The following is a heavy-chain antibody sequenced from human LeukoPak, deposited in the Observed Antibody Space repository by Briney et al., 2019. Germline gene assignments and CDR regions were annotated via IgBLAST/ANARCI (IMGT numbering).Heavy chain of an antibody. CDR2: IYYSGST. D-gene: IGHD6-19*01. Sequence: SDPVSLTCTVSGGSISSYYWRWIRQPPGKGLEWIGSIYYSGSTYYNPSLKSRVTISVDTSKNQFSLKLSSVTAADTAVYYCARDSSGRDFDYWGQGTLVTVSS. CDR1: GGSISSYY. J-gene: IGHJ4*02. CDR3: ARDSSGRDFDY. V-gene: IGHV4-39*02.